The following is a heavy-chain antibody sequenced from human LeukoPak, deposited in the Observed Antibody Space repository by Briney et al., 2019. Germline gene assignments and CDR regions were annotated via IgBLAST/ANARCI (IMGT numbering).Heavy chain of an antibody. V-gene: IGHV4-39*07. CDR3: ARLEREYSNSGLGLDWFDP. J-gene: IGHJ5*02. D-gene: IGHD4-11*01. CDR2: IYYSGST. CDR1: GGSVSRSPYY. Sequence: SETLSLTCTVSGGSVSRSPYYWGWIRQPPGKGLEWIGNIYYSGSTYYNPSLKSRVTISVDTSKNQFSLKVTSVTAADTAVYYCARLEREYSNSGLGLDWFDPWGQGTLVTVSS.